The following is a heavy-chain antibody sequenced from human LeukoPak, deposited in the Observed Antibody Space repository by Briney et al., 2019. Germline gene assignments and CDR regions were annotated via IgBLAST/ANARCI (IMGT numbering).Heavy chain of an antibody. Sequence: SETLSLTCAASGGSLNNYFWSWIRQAPGKGLEWIGEVSDSGRSNYNPSLESRLTISVDTSKDQFSLNLYSVTAADTAVYYGARCEGVVGDPFDLWGRGTLVTVSS. CDR2: VSDSGRS. D-gene: IGHD2-21*02. CDR3: ARCEGVVGDPFDL. CDR1: GGSLNNYF. V-gene: IGHV4-34*01. J-gene: IGHJ2*01.